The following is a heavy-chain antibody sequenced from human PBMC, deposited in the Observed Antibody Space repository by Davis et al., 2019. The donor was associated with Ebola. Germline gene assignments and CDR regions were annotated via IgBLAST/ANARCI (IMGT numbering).Heavy chain of an antibody. Sequence: GESLKISCKGSGFTFTDYWIGWVRQMPGKGLEWMGIIFPGDSDTRYSPSFQGQVTISADRSISTAFLQWSSLKASDTAMYFCARRASHCGGDCSDYWGQGTLVTVSS. CDR2: IFPGDSDT. V-gene: IGHV5-51*01. CDR1: GFTFTDYW. J-gene: IGHJ4*02. CDR3: ARRASHCGGDCSDY. D-gene: IGHD2-21*02.